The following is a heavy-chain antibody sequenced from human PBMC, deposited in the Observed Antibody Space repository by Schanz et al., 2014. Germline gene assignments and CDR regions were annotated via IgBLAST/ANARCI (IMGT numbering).Heavy chain of an antibody. Sequence: EVQLLESGGGLVQPGGSLRLSCAASGFTFRGYAMSWVRQAPGRGLEWVSIISGSGGNTYYADAVRGRFTISRDNSKTTVYLQMNTLRAEDTAVYYCAKDAENTAMITDYFDCWGQGTLVTVSS. CDR2: ISGSGGNT. CDR1: GFTFRGYA. D-gene: IGHD5-18*01. CDR3: AKDAENTAMITDYFDC. V-gene: IGHV3-23*01. J-gene: IGHJ4*02.